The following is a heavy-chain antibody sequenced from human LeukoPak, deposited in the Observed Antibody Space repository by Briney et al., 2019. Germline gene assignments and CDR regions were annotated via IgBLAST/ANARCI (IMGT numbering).Heavy chain of an antibody. Sequence: PGGSLRLSCAGSGFAFNIFGMHWIRQAPGKGLEWVTSITHDGSSKYYADSVKGRFSISRDNSANTLYLQMNSLRAEDTAVYYCARDFDYWGQGTLVTVSS. CDR2: ITHDGSSK. J-gene: IGHJ4*02. V-gene: IGHV3-30*19. CDR3: ARDFDY. CDR1: GFAFNIFG.